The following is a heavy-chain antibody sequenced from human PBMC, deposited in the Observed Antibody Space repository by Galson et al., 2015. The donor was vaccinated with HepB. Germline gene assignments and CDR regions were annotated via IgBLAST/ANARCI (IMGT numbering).Heavy chain of an antibody. D-gene: IGHD6-25*01. J-gene: IGHJ4*02. Sequence: PALVKPTQTLTLTCTVAGLSLSNAKMGVSWIRQPPGKAPEWLAHIFSNDEKSYSTSLKTRLTISKDTSKNQVLLTMTNMDPVDTATYYCARIDPGGYYWGQGTLVTVSS. CDR1: GLSLSNAKMG. CDR2: IFSNDEK. CDR3: ARIDPGGYY. V-gene: IGHV2-26*01.